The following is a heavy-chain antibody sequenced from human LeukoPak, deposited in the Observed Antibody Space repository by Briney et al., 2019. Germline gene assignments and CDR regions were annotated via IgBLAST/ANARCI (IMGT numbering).Heavy chain of an antibody. J-gene: IGHJ4*02. CDR3: ARCYSSGWTPFDY. V-gene: IGHV5-51*03. D-gene: IGHD6-19*01. Sequence: PGASLKISCKGAGYSFTSYWIGWVRQMPGKGLEWMGIIYPGDSDTRYSPSFQGQVTISADKSISTAYLQCSSLKASDTAMYYCARCYSSGWTPFDYGGQGTLVTVSS. CDR2: IYPGDSDT. CDR1: GYSFTSYW.